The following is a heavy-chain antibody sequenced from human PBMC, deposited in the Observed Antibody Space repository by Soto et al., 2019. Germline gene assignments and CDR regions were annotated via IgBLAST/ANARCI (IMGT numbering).Heavy chain of an antibody. Sequence: EVQLVESGGGLVKPGGSLRLSCAASGFTFRSYSMNWVRQAPGKGLEWVSFITSSSTYIKYADSVKGRFTISRDNAKNSLYLQMNSLRDDDTVVYYCVRVRGGAYYFDYWGQGTLVTVSS. V-gene: IGHV3-21*01. CDR1: GFTFRSYS. CDR2: ITSSSTYI. CDR3: VRVRGGAYYFDY. D-gene: IGHD2-21*01. J-gene: IGHJ4*02.